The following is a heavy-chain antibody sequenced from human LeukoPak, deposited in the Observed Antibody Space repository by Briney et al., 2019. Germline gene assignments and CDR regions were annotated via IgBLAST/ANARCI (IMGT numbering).Heavy chain of an antibody. CDR1: GGFMTGYN. Sequence: PSETLSFTGTVSGGFMTGYNCCWIRKPAGKLLEWIGRIYGSGSTNYNPSLKSRLAMSVDTSKNQFSLKLSTVTAADTALYYCARGLHYGCRVGTCFLDYWGQGTLVTVSS. J-gene: IGHJ4*02. CDR2: IYGSGST. V-gene: IGHV4-4*07. D-gene: IGHD2-15*01. CDR3: ARGLHYGCRVGTCFLDY.